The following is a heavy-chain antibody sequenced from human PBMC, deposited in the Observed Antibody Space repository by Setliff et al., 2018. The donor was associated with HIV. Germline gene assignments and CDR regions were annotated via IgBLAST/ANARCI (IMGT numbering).Heavy chain of an antibody. CDR2: FDPQDGET. J-gene: IGHJ1*01. Sequence: ASVKVSCKVFGFTLSEVSIHWVRQAPGKGLEWMGYFDPQDGETVYAQKFQGRVTITADESTSTAYMELRTLRSDDTAVYYCTRGITRDSSGYYRDEYFQHWGQGTLVTVSS. D-gene: IGHD3-22*01. CDR1: GFTLSEVS. CDR3: TRGITRDSSGYYRDEYFQH. V-gene: IGHV1-24*01.